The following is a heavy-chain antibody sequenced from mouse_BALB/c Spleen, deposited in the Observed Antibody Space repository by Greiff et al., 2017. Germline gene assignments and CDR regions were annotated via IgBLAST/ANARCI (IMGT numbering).Heavy chain of an antibody. Sequence: VQGVESGPGLVAPSQSLSITCTVSGFSLTSYGVHWVRQPPGKGLEWLGVIWAGGSTNYNSALMSRLSISKDNSKSQVILKMNSLQTDDTAMYYCASYGYDWYFDVWGAGTTVTVSS. CDR3: ASYGYDWYFDV. D-gene: IGHD2-2*01. CDR1: GFSLTSYG. V-gene: IGHV2-9*02. J-gene: IGHJ1*01. CDR2: IWAGGST.